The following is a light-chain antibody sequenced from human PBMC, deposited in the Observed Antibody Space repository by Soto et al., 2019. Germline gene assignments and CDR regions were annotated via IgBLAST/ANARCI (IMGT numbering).Light chain of an antibody. CDR2: TAC. J-gene: IGKJ1*01. Sequence: DIQMTQSPSTLSASVGDRVTITCRASQSISGWLDWYQQKPGKAPKLLVYTACNLESGVPSRCSGSGSGTEFNLTISSLQPDDFATYYCQQYNTYPTFGQGTKVEIK. V-gene: IGKV1-5*03. CDR3: QQYNTYPT. CDR1: QSISGW.